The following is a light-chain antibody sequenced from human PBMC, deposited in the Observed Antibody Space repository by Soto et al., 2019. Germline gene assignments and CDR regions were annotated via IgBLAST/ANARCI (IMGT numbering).Light chain of an antibody. CDR1: SSDVGSYNL. J-gene: IGLJ3*02. CDR2: EVS. Sequence: QSALTQPASVSGSPGQSITISCTGTSSDVGSYNLVSWYQQHPGKAPKLMIYEVSKRHSGVSNRFSGSKSGNTASLTISGLQAEDEADYYCCSYAGSSTLWVFGGGTKVTVL. V-gene: IGLV2-23*02. CDR3: CSYAGSSTLWV.